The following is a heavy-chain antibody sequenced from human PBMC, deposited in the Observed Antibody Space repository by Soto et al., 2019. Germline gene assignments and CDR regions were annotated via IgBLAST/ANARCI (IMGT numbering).Heavy chain of an antibody. D-gene: IGHD1-26*01. V-gene: IGHV1-3*01. CDR3: ARDVGATGD. CDR2: INAGNGNT. Sequence: QVQLVQSGAEVKKPGASVKVSCKASGYTFTSYDMHWVRQAPGQRREWMGWINAGNGNTKYSQKFQGRVTITRDTSASKAYMELSSLRSEDTAVYYGARDVGATGDWGQGTLVTVSS. CDR1: GYTFTSYD. J-gene: IGHJ4*02.